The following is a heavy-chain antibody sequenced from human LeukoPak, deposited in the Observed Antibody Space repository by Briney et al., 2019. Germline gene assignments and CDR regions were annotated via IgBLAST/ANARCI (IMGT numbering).Heavy chain of an antibody. CDR1: GGSISSSSYY. Sequence: PSETLSLTCTVSGGSISSSSYYWGWIRQPPGKGLEWIGSIYYSGNTYYNTSLKSRVTISVDTSRNRFSLKLNSVTAADTALYYCARQLRTAAGSEYWGQGTLVTVYS. D-gene: IGHD6-13*01. CDR3: ARQLRTAAGSEY. J-gene: IGHJ4*02. V-gene: IGHV4-39*01. CDR2: IYYSGNT.